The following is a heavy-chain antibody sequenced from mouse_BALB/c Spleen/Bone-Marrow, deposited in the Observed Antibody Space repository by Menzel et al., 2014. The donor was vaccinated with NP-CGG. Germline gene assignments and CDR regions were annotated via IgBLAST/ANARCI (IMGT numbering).Heavy chain of an antibody. CDR1: GSTFSSFG. J-gene: IGHJ2*01. CDR2: ISSGSSTI. V-gene: IGHV5-17*02. CDR3: ARSRLREYYFDC. Sequence: EVMLVESGGGLVQPGGSRKLSCAASGSTFSSFGMHWVRQAPEKGLEWVAYISSGSSTIYYADTLKGRFTISRDNPKNTLFLQMTSLRSEDTAMYYCARSRLREYYFDCWGQGTTLTISS. D-gene: IGHD3-2*02.